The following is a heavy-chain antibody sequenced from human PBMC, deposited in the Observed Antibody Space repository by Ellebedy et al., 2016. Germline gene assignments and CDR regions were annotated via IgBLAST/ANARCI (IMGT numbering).Heavy chain of an antibody. CDR2: ISSSSSFI. CDR1: GFTFSSYS. Sequence: GGSLRLSCAASGFTFSSYSMNWVRQAPGKGLEWVSSISSSSSFIYYADSVKGRFPISRDNAKNSLFLQMNSLRAEDTAVYYCARDLAYYYDSSGYYRDAFDIWGQGTMVTVSS. V-gene: IGHV3-21*01. J-gene: IGHJ3*02. CDR3: ARDLAYYYDSSGYYRDAFDI. D-gene: IGHD3-22*01.